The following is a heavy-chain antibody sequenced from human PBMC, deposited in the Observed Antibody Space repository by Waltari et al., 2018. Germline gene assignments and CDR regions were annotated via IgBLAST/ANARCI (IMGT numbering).Heavy chain of an antibody. CDR2: IGSKRTYR. CDR1: GFSFSDSN. D-gene: IGHD3-10*01. CDR3: ARDTIFYGSGSYDP. Sequence: QLVESGGGLVKPGSSLRLSCAASGFSFSDSNMHWRRRAPGKGREWVPSIGSKRTYRYYADSVRGRLSMSRDNADNSLFLQMNNLVGEDTAVYYCARDTIFYGSGSYDPWGQGTRVTVSS. V-gene: IGHV3-21*01. J-gene: IGHJ5*02.